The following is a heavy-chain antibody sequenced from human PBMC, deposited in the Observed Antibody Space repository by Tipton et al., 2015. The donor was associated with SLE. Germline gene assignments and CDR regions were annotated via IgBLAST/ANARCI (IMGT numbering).Heavy chain of an antibody. J-gene: IGHJ3*02. CDR2: IYSSGRT. D-gene: IGHD7-27*01. CDR1: GGSISGYY. Sequence: TLSLTCTVSGGSISGYYWSWIRQTPGKGLEWIGCIYSSGRTNYNPSRRSRVTISIDTPKNQFSLSLSSVTAADTAMYYCARDLLHGDPGPFEIWGQGTTVTVSS. CDR3: ARDLLHGDPGPFEI. V-gene: IGHV4-4*09.